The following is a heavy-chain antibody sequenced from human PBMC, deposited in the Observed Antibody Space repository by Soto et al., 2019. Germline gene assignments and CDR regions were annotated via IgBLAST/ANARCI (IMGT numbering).Heavy chain of an antibody. D-gene: IGHD2-8*01. V-gene: IGHV1-18*01. CDR1: GYTFTSYG. CDR3: AREVPMGLAKEFSYGPLDY. CDR2: ISAYNGNT. J-gene: IGHJ4*02. Sequence: ASVKVSCKASGYTFTSYGISWVRQAPGQGLEWMGWISAYNGNTNYAQKLQGRVTMTTDTSTSTAYMELRSLRSDDTAVYYCAREVPMGLAKEFSYGPLDYWGQGTLVTVSS.